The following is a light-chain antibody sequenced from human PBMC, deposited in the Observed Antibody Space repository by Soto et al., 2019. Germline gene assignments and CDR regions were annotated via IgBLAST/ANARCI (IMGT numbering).Light chain of an antibody. J-gene: IGKJ1*01. CDR3: RQYNNWPT. CDR1: QSVSSN. Sequence: EIVMTQSTATLSVSPGERATLSCRASQSVSSNLAWYQQKPGQAPRLLIYGASPRATGIPARFSGSGSGTEFTLTISTLQSEDFAVYYCRQYNNWPTFGQGTKVEIK. V-gene: IGKV3-15*01. CDR2: GAS.